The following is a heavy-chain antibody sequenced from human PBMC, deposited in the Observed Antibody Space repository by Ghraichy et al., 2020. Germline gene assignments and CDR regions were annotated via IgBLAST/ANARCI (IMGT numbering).Heavy chain of an antibody. Sequence: SETLSLTCNVSGGSISSYYWSWIRQPAGKGLEWIGRIHTSGSTNYNPSLKSRVTMSVDTSKNQFSLKLSSVTAADTAVYYCARCGRDGYNYYLDYWGPGTLVTVSS. CDR3: ARCGRDGYNYYLDY. J-gene: IGHJ4*02. V-gene: IGHV4-4*07. CDR2: IHTSGST. D-gene: IGHD5-24*01. CDR1: GGSISSYY.